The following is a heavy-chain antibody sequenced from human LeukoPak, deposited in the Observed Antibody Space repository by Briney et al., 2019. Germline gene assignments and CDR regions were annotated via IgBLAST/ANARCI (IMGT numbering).Heavy chain of an antibody. CDR1: GGTFSSYA. CDR3: ARDLGGVAVAGISY. V-gene: IGHV1-69*13. Sequence: ASVKVSCKASGGTFSSYAISWVRQAPGQGLEWMGGIIPIFGTANYAQKSQGRVTITADESTSTAYMELSSLRSEDTAVYYCARDLGGVAVAGISYWGQGTLVTVSS. D-gene: IGHD6-19*01. J-gene: IGHJ4*02. CDR2: IIPIFGTA.